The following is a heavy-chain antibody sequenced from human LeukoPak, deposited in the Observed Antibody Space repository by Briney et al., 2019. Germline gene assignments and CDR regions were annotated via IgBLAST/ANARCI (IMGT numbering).Heavy chain of an antibody. Sequence: PGGSLRLSCAASGFTFSRFGMHWVRQAPGQGLEWVSFILYDGSEKYYADSVKGRFTISRDNSKNTLYLQMNSLRAEDTAVYYCAKGGATAGTKYYYYYYYMDVWGKGTTVTISS. J-gene: IGHJ6*03. CDR1: GFTFSRFG. D-gene: IGHD6-13*01. CDR2: ILYDGSEK. V-gene: IGHV3-30*02. CDR3: AKGGATAGTKYYYYYYYMDV.